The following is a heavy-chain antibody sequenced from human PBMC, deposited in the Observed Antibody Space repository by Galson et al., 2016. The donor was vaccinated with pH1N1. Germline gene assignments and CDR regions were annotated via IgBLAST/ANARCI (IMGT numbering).Heavy chain of an antibody. CDR1: GGTFSSYA. CDR3: ARAAYGDYADYFDY. CDR2: IIPIFGTA. J-gene: IGHJ4*02. V-gene: IGHV1-69*13. D-gene: IGHD4-17*01. Sequence: SVKVSCKASGGTFSSYAISWVRQAPGQGLEWMGRIIPIFGTANYAQKFQGRVTITADESTSTAYMELSSLRSEDTAVYYCARAAYGDYADYFDYWGQGTRVTVSS.